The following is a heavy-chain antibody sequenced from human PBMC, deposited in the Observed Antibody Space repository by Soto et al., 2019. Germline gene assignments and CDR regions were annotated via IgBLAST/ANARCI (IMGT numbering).Heavy chain of an antibody. V-gene: IGHV1-69*01. CDR1: GYTFSTYS. J-gene: IGHJ6*02. CDR2: IIPIFGMG. CDR3: ARVREEYASRFNDDYCHYALDV. D-gene: IGHD2-2*01. Sequence: QVLLVQSGAEVKKPGSSVKVSCEASGYTFSTYSISWLRQAPGQGLEWMGGIIPIFGMGKHAEKFQGRVKITAVESTTTAYMEVNRLRSEDTAVYYCARVREEYASRFNDDYCHYALDVWGQGTTVAVSS.